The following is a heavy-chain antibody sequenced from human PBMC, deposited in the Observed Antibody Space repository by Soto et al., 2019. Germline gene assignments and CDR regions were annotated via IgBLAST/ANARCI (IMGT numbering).Heavy chain of an antibody. CDR1: GFTFSTYA. Sequence: EVQLLESGGGLIQPGGSLRLSCAASGFTFSTYAMSWVRQAPGKGLEWVSAISRDAYDIYYADSVKGRFTISRDNSKHMLYLQMSSLRTEDTAVYYCAHPRGYGVFDAYDIWGQGAMVTVSS. J-gene: IGHJ3*02. D-gene: IGHD4-17*01. CDR3: AHPRGYGVFDAYDI. V-gene: IGHV3-23*01. CDR2: ISRDAYDI.